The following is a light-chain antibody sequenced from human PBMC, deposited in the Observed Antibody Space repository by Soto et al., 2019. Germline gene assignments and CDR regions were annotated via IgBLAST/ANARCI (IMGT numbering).Light chain of an antibody. CDR3: CSYAGSYTLV. Sequence: QSALAQPRPVSGSPGQSVTISCTGTSSDVGGYNYVSWYQQHPGKAPKLMIYDVSKRPSGVPDRFSGSKSGNTASLTISGLQAEDEAAYYCCSYAGSYTLVFGGGTKVTVL. CDR2: DVS. V-gene: IGLV2-11*01. J-gene: IGLJ2*01. CDR1: SSDVGGYNY.